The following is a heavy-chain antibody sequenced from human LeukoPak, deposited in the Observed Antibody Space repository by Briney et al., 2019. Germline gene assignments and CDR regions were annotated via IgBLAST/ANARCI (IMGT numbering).Heavy chain of an antibody. CDR1: GFTFSSYW. CDR2: INTDGSST. Sequence: GGSLRLSCAASGFTFSSYWMHWVRQVPGKGLVWVSRINTDGSSTTYADSVKGRFTISRDNAKNTLYLQMNSLRAEDTAVYYCVRATYGGNIQGYWGQGTLVTVSS. V-gene: IGHV3-74*01. J-gene: IGHJ4*02. D-gene: IGHD4-23*01. CDR3: VRATYGGNIQGY.